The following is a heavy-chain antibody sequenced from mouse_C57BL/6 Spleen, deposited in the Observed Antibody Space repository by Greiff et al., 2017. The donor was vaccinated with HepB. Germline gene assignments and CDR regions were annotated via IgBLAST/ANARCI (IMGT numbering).Heavy chain of an antibody. V-gene: IGHV1-54*01. Sequence: QVQLQQSGAELVRPGPSVKVSCKASGYAFTNYLIEWVKQRPGQGLEWIGVINPGSGGTNYNEKFKGKATLTADKSSSTAYMQLSSLTSEDSAVYFCARSYGNYEYFDVWGTGTTVTVSS. D-gene: IGHD2-1*01. J-gene: IGHJ1*03. CDR2: INPGSGGT. CDR3: ARSYGNYEYFDV. CDR1: GYAFTNYL.